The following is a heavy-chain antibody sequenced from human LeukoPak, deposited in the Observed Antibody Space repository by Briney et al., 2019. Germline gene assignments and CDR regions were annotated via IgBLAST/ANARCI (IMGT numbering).Heavy chain of an antibody. J-gene: IGHJ4*02. V-gene: IGHV4-34*01. CDR3: ARYFTFDSSGYYYTFDY. Sequence: SETLSLTCVVSGGSFSAHYWSWIRQPPGMGLEWIGEINHSGSTNYNPSLKSRVTMSVDTSKNQFSLKLSSVNAADTAVYYCARYFTFDSSGYYYTFDYWGQGTLVTVSS. D-gene: IGHD3-22*01. CDR2: INHSGST. CDR1: GGSFSAHY.